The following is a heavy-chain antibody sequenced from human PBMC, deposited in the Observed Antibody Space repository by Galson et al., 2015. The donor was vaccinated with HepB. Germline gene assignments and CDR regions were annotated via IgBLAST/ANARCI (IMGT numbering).Heavy chain of an antibody. CDR1: GFTFSSYS. V-gene: IGHV3-21*01. CDR2: ISSSSSYI. J-gene: IGHJ3*02. Sequence: SLRLSCAASGFTFSSYSMNWVRQAPGKGLEWVSSISSSSSYIYYADSVKGRFTISRDNAKNSLYLQMNSLRAEDTAVYYCARVSTPHSSSLAGAFDIWGQGTMVTVSS. CDR3: ARVSTPHSSSLAGAFDI. D-gene: IGHD6-13*01.